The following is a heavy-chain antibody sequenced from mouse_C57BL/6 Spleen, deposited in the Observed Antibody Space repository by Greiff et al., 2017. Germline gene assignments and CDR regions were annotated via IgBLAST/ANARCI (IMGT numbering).Heavy chain of an antibody. J-gene: IGHJ2*01. CDR3: ARGNWELDY. D-gene: IGHD4-1*01. Sequence: EVQLQESGPGMVKPSQSLSLTCTVTGYSITSGYDWHWIRHFPGNKLEWLGYISYSGSTNYNPSLKSRISITHDTSKNHFFLKLNSVTTEDTATYYCARGNWELDYWGQGTTLTVSS. CDR1: GYSITSGYD. CDR2: ISYSGST. V-gene: IGHV3-1*01.